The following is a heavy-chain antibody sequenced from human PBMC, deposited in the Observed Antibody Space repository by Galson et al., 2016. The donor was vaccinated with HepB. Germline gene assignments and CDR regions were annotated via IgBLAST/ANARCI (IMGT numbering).Heavy chain of an antibody. Sequence: QSGAEVKKPGESLKISCKSSGNIFSSYWIAWVRQMPGKGLEWMGSIYPRDSDTRYSPSFQGQVTISADKSISTAFLQWSSLSASDTAIYYCARIFGMVPAPGDWYFDLWGRGTLVTVSS. CDR3: ARIFGMVPAPGDWYFDL. CDR1: GNIFSSYW. V-gene: IGHV5-51*01. J-gene: IGHJ2*01. CDR2: IYPRDSDT. D-gene: IGHD3-3*01.